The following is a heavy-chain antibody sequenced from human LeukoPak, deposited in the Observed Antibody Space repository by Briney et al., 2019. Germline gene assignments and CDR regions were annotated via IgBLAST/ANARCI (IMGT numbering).Heavy chain of an antibody. V-gene: IGHV3-9*03. CDR2: ISWNSGSI. D-gene: IGHD6-19*01. Sequence: GGSLRLSCAASGFTFSSYGMSWVRQAPGKGLEWVSGISWNSGSIGYADSVKGRFTISRDNAKNSLYLQMNSLRAEDMALYYCAKDLGGAVAGRAFDYWGQGTLVTVSS. CDR3: AKDLGGAVAGRAFDY. CDR1: GFTFSSYG. J-gene: IGHJ4*02.